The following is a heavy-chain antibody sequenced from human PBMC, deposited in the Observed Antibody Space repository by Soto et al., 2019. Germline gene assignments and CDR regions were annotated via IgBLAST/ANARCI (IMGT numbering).Heavy chain of an antibody. D-gene: IGHD1-20*01. Sequence: SETLSLTCTVSGGSVSTGSYYWSWIRQPPGKGLEWIGYVFYSGTTNSNPSLKSRVTVSVDTSKNQFSLKLSSVTAADTAVYFCARDNSLRYYVMDVWGQGTPVTVSS. V-gene: IGHV4-61*01. J-gene: IGHJ6*02. CDR1: GGSVSTGSYY. CDR3: ARDNSLRYYVMDV. CDR2: VFYSGTT.